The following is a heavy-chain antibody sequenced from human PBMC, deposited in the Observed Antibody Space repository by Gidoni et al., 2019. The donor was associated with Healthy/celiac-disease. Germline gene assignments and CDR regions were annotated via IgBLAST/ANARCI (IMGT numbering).Heavy chain of an antibody. J-gene: IGHJ4*02. CDR3: ATGPNLYYFDY. CDR2: IYYSGST. D-gene: IGHD7-27*01. V-gene: IGHV4-59*01. Sequence: QLPGKGLEWIGYIYYSGSTNYNPSLKSRVTISVDTSKNQFSLKLSSVTAADTAVYYCATGPNLYYFDYWGQGTLVTVSS.